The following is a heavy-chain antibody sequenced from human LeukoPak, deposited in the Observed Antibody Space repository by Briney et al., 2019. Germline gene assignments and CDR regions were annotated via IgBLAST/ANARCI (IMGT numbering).Heavy chain of an antibody. CDR1: GYTFTGYY. J-gene: IGHJ2*01. CDR2: INPNSGGT. D-gene: IGHD2-8*01. CDR3: ARTPINIVLMVYATDWYFDL. V-gene: IGHV1-2*06. Sequence: GASVKVSCKASGYTFTGYYMHWVRQAPGQGLEWMGRINPNSGGTNYAQKFQGRVTMTRDTSISTAYMELSRLRSDDTAVYYCARTPINIVLMVYATDWYFDLWRRGTLVTVSS.